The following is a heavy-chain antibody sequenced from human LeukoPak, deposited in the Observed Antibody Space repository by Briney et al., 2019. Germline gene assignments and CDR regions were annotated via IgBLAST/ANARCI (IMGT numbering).Heavy chain of an antibody. CDR2: VFSSGTT. Sequence: GSLRLSCAASGFTFSSYSMNWVRQAPGKGLEWIAYVFSSGTTYYNPSLKSRITMSVDTSKNQFSLRLTSVTAADTAVYYCARSGATFFAVLDNWGQGTLVTVSP. CDR1: GFTFSSYS. V-gene: IGHV4-59*04. J-gene: IGHJ4*02. CDR3: ARSGATFFAVLDN. D-gene: IGHD2-15*01.